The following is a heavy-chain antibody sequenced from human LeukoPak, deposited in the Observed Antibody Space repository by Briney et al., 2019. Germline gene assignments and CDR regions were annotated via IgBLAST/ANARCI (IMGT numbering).Heavy chain of an antibody. CDR2: INPNSGGT. CDR1: GYTFTGYY. J-gene: IGHJ4*02. CDR3: ARGLSRGVDYDSSGYYYQNAGFDY. V-gene: IGHV1-2*02. Sequence: ASVKVSCKASGYTFTGYYMHWVRQAPGQGLEWMGWINPNSGGTNYAQKFQGRVTMTRDTSISTAYMGLSRLRSDDTAVYYCARGLSRGVDYDSSGYYYQNAGFDYWGQGTLVTVSS. D-gene: IGHD3-22*01.